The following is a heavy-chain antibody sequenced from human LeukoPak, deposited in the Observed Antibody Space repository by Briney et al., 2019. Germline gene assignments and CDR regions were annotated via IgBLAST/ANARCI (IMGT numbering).Heavy chain of an antibody. CDR3: ARARAVEQQLVFYFDY. D-gene: IGHD6-13*01. CDR2: IYHSGST. Sequence: PSETLSLTCTVSGYSISSGYYWGWIRQPPGKGLEWIGSIYHSGSTYYNPSLKSRVTISVDTSKNQFSLKLSSVTAADTAVYYCARARAVEQQLVFYFDYWGQGTLVTVSS. CDR1: GYSISSGYY. V-gene: IGHV4-38-2*02. J-gene: IGHJ4*02.